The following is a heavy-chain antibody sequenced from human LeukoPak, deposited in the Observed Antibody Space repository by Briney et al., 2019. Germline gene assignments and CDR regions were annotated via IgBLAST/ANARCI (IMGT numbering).Heavy chain of an antibody. J-gene: IGHJ3*02. CDR1: GYTFTAYY. CDR3: ARPAVTTDAFDI. CDR2: INPNSGGT. Sequence: GASVKVSCKASGYTFTAYYMLWVRQAPGQGLEWMGWINPNSGGTNSAQKFQGRDTMTRDTSISTAYMELSRLTSDDTAVYYCARPAVTTDAFDIWGQGTMVTVSS. D-gene: IGHD1-14*01. V-gene: IGHV1-2*02.